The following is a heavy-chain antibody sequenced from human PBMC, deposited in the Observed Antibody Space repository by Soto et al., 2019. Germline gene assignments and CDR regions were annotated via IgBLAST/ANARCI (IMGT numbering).Heavy chain of an antibody. CDR1: GFTFSSYG. Sequence: QVQLVESGGGVVQPGRSLRLSCAASGFTFSSYGMHWVRQAPGKGLEWVAVIWYDGSNKFYADSVKGRVTISRDNSKNALYLQMTCLRDEEAAVYYCARGRRVVLYYYGMDVW. CDR2: IWYDGSNK. CDR3: ARGRRVVLYYYGMDV. D-gene: IGHD2-2*01. V-gene: IGHV3-33*01. J-gene: IGHJ6*01.